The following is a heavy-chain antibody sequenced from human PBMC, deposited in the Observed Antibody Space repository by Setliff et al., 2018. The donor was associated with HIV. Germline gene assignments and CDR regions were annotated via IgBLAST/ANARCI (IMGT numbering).Heavy chain of an antibody. CDR1: GGSISSYY. D-gene: IGHD6-13*01. V-gene: IGHV4-59*01. Sequence: SETLSLTCTVSGGSISSYYWSWIRQPPGKGLEWIGYIYYSGSTNYNPSLKSRVTISVDTSKNQFSLKLSSVTAADTAVYYCARGGSWQYYYYYYMDVWGKGTTVTVSS. CDR2: IYYSGST. CDR3: ARGGSWQYYYYYYMDV. J-gene: IGHJ6*03.